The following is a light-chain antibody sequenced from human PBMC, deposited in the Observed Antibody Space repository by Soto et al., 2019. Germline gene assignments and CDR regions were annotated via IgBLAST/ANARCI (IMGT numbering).Light chain of an antibody. CDR3: QHYGSSRT. J-gene: IGKJ1*01. CDR1: QSVGKNY. CDR2: GAS. Sequence: IVLTQSPGTLSLSPCEGATLSCRASQSVGKNYLAWYQHKSGQAPRLLIHGASNRATGIPERFSGSGSGTDFTLTISSLEPEDFAVYYCQHYGSSRTFGQGTKVDIK. V-gene: IGKV3-20*01.